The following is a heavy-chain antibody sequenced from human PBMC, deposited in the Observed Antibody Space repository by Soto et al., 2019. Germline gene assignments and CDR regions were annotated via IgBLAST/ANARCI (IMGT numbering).Heavy chain of an antibody. CDR2: ISGSGGST. D-gene: IGHD1-26*01. V-gene: IGHV3-23*01. CDR1: GFTFSSYA. CDR3: AKAMYSGSYYVPVVGYFDL. Sequence: GGSLRLSCAASGFTFSSYAMSWVRQAPGKGLEWVSAISGSGGSTYYADSVKGRFTISRDNSKNTLYLQMNSLRAEDTAVYYCAKAMYSGSYYVPVVGYFDLWGRGTLVTVSS. J-gene: IGHJ2*01.